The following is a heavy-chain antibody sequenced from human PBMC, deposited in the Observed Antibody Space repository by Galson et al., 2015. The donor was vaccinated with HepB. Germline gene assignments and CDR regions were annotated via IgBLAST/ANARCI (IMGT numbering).Heavy chain of an antibody. V-gene: IGHV4-59*12. CDR2: DYDIRSI. Sequence: SETLSLTCTVSGGSISSYYWNWIRQPPGKELGWIGNDYDIRSINYNPSLRSRVTLSEDTSKNQFSLELSSVTAADTAVYYCARDVRDGNNRHWYFDLWGRGTLVTVSS. D-gene: IGHD5-24*01. CDR3: ARDVRDGNNRHWYFDL. CDR1: GGSISSYY. J-gene: IGHJ2*01.